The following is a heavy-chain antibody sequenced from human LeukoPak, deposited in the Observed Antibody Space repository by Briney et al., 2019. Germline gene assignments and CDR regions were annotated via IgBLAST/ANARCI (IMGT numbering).Heavy chain of an antibody. D-gene: IGHD3-9*01. CDR1: GYTFTNYG. Sequence: ASVKVSCKASGYTFTNYGVSWVRQAPGQGLEWMGWISGYNGNTNYAQKLQGRVTMTTDTSTSTAYMELRSLRSDDTAVYYCARVYYDILTGYSPFDYWGQGTLVTVSS. CDR2: ISGYNGNT. CDR3: ARVYYDILTGYSPFDY. V-gene: IGHV1-18*01. J-gene: IGHJ4*02.